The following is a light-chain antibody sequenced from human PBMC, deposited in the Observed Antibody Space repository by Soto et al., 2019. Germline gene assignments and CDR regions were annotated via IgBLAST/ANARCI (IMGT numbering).Light chain of an antibody. CDR3: SSYGGSNNYVL. V-gene: IGLV1-44*01. Sequence: QSVLTQPPSASGTPGQRVTISCSGSSSNIGSNTVNWYQQLPGTAPTLLIYSNNQRPSGVPDRFSGSKSGTSASLAVNGLQSEDEADYYCSSYGGSNNYVLFGGGTKLTVL. CDR1: SSNIGSNT. J-gene: IGLJ2*01. CDR2: SNN.